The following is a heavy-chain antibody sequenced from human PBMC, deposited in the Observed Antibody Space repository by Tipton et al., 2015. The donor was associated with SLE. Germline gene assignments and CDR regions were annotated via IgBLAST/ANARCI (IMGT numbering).Heavy chain of an antibody. Sequence: TLSLTCTVSGGSISSSSCYWGWIRQPPGKGLEWIGRIYYSGSSYYNPSLKSRVTISRDTSGNHFSLNLNSVTAADTAVYYCARAEFSSNWYMYWHFDLWGRGTLVTVSS. V-gene: IGHV4-39*02. CDR1: GGSISSSSCY. CDR3: ARAEFSSNWYMYWHFDL. J-gene: IGHJ2*01. D-gene: IGHD6-13*01. CDR2: IYYSGSS.